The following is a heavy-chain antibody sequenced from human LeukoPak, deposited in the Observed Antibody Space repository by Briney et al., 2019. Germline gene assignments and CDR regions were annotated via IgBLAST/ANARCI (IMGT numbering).Heavy chain of an antibody. V-gene: IGHV4-59*01. CDR3: AGWVWTVSRVEYFEN. D-gene: IGHD3/OR15-3a*01. CDR1: GVSMSSYY. CDR2: IHHSGST. J-gene: IGHJ1*01. Sequence: PSETPSLTCTVSGVSMSSYYWSWVRQPPGKGLEWIGNIHHSGSTNYHSSLKSRVTMSIDTSKNLFSLKLSSVSAADTAVYYCAGWVWTVSRVEYFENWGQGTLVTVSS.